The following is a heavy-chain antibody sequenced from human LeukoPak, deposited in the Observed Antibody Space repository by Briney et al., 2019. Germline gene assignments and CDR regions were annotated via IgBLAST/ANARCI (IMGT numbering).Heavy chain of an antibody. V-gene: IGHV4-39*01. J-gene: IGHJ4*02. Sequence: SETLSLTCTVSGGSISSSSYYWGWIRQPPGKGLEWIGSIYYSGSTYYDPSLKSRVTISVDTSKNRFSLKLSSVTAADTAVYYCASTTTANTRWGQGTLVTVSS. D-gene: IGHD1-26*01. CDR2: IYYSGST. CDR3: ASTTTANTR. CDR1: GGSISSSSYY.